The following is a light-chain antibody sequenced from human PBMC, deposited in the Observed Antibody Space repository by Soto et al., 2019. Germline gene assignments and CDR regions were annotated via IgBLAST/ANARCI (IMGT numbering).Light chain of an antibody. Sequence: DIVLKQSPDTLSLSPGESVSLSCRASQNLGRNYLAWHQQKPGQAPRLLIYAVSNRVTGVPDRFRGSGSGTYFTLTISRLEPEDFAVYYCQQYDRAPDTFGQGTKLEIK. CDR2: AVS. CDR1: QNLGRNY. J-gene: IGKJ2*01. CDR3: QQYDRAPDT. V-gene: IGKV3-20*01.